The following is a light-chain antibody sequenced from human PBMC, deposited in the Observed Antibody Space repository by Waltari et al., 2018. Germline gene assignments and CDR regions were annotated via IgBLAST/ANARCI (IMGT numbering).Light chain of an antibody. CDR1: QNVNRY. Sequence: DIQVNQSASSLSASVGDRVNITCRATQNVNRYLNWYQQKPGKAPNVLIYTTSNLQSGVPSRFSGSGFGTEFTLTISSLQPEDSATYYCQQTYTMPDTFGQGTKLEIK. V-gene: IGKV1-39*01. CDR3: QQTYTMPDT. CDR2: TTS. J-gene: IGKJ2*01.